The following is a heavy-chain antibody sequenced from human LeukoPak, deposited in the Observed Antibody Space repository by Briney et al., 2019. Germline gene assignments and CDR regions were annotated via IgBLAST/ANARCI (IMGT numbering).Heavy chain of an antibody. D-gene: IGHD1-20*01. V-gene: IGHV1-69*02. CDR1: GGTFSSYT. CDR3: ARLADNWNDDFDY. CDR2: IIPILGIA. Sequence: GASVKVSCKASGGTFSSYTIGWVRQAPGQGLEWMGRIIPILGIANYAQKFQGRVTITADKSTSTAYMELSSLRSEDTAVYYCARLADNWNDDFDYWGQGTLVTVSS. J-gene: IGHJ4*02.